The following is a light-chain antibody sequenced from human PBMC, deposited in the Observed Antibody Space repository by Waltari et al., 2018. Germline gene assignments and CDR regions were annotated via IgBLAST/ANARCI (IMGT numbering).Light chain of an antibody. CDR1: QRISSH. V-gene: IGKV3-15*01. CDR2: GAS. J-gene: IGKJ1*01. CDR3: HQYHDWPQT. Sequence: EIVMTQSPATLSVSPGERATLSCRASQRISSHLAWYQQKPGQAPRLLIYGASPRATGIPARFSGSGSGTEFTLTISSLQSEDFAVYCCHQYHDWPQTFGQGTKVELK.